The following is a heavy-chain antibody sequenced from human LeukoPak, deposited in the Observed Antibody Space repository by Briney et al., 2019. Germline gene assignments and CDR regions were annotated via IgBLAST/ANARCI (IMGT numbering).Heavy chain of an antibody. J-gene: IGHJ4*02. CDR1: GGSISSYY. D-gene: IGHD6-13*01. Sequence: SETLSLTCTVSGGSISSYYWSWIRQPPGKGLEWIGYIYYSGSTNYNPSLKSRVTISVDTSKNQFSLKLSSVTAADTAVYYCARMNSSSWPFDYWGQGTLVTVSS. CDR2: IYYSGST. V-gene: IGHV4-59*01. CDR3: ARMNSSSWPFDY.